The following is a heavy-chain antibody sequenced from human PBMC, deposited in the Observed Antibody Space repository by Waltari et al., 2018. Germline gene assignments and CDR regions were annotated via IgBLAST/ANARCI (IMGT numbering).Heavy chain of an antibody. CDR1: GGTFSSYA. D-gene: IGHD2-8*02. CDR2: IIPIFGTA. V-gene: IGHV1-69*08. J-gene: IGHJ6*04. CDR3: ARSNPRDCTGGVCYSPPPFN. Sequence: QVQLVQSGAEVKKPGSSVKVSCKASGGTFSSYAISWVRQAPGQGLEWMGRIIPIFGTANYAQKFQGRVTITADKSTSTAYMELSSLRSEDTAVYYCARSNPRDCTGGVCYSPPPFNWGKGTTVTVSS.